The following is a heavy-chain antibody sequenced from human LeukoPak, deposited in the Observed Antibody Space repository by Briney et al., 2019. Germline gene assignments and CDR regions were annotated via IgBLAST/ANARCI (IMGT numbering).Heavy chain of an antibody. D-gene: IGHD3-10*01. J-gene: IGHJ4*02. CDR3: AREYYYGSGNYYNRIDY. CDR1: GYTFTRYA. CDR2: IDPNSGGT. V-gene: IGHV1-2*02. Sequence: VASVKVSCKASGYTFTRYAVNWVRQAPGRGLEWMGWIDPNSGGTNYAQKFQGRVTMTRDTSISTAYMVLNRLRSDDTAVYYCAREYYYGSGNYYNRIDYWGQGTLVTVSS.